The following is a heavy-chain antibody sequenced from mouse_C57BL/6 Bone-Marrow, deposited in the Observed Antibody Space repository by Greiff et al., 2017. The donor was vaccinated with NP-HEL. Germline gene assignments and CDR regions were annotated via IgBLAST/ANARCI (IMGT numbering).Heavy chain of an antibody. CDR2: IDPSDSYT. J-gene: IGHJ2*01. CDR1: GYTFTSYW. CDR3: AKKGVAGDY. V-gene: IGHV1-69*01. D-gene: IGHD1-1*01. Sequence: VQLHQSGAVLVMPGASVKLSCKASGYTFTSYWMHWVKQRPGQGLEWIGEIDPSDSYTNYHQKFKGKSTLTVVKSTSTAYMQLRRLTSEDSAVYYYAKKGVAGDYWGQGTALTVSA.